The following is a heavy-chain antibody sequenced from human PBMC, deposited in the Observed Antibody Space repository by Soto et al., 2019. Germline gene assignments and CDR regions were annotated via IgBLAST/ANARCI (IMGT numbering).Heavy chain of an antibody. CDR2: ISAYNGNT. CDR1: GYTFTSYG. CDR3: ARDAPTYYYDSSGPEDAFDI. Sequence: ASVKVSCKASGYTFTSYGISWVRQAPGQGLEWMGWISAYNGNTNYAQKLQGRVTMTTDTSTSTVYMALRSLRSEDTAVYYCARDAPTYYYDSSGPEDAFDIWGQGTMVTVS. D-gene: IGHD3-22*01. V-gene: IGHV1-18*01. J-gene: IGHJ3*02.